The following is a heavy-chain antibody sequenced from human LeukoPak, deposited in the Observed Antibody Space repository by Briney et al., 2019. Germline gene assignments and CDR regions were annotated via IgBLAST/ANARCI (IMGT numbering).Heavy chain of an antibody. J-gene: IGHJ4*02. D-gene: IGHD1-1*01. V-gene: IGHV3-48*01. CDR3: ARGANSIHPLDY. CDR2: ISTGSSTR. Sequence: GGSLRLSCAASGFTFSDYRMNWVRQAPGPGLEWVSYISTGSSTRYYADSVKGRFTISRDNARNSLYLQMNSLRVEDTAVYYCARGANSIHPLDYWGQGTLITVSS. CDR1: GFTFSDYR.